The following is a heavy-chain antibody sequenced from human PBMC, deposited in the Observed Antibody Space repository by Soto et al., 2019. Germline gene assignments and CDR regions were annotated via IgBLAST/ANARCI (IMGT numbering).Heavy chain of an antibody. J-gene: IGHJ4*02. Sequence: QVQLVQSGAEVKKPGASVKVSCKASGYNFISYYIYWVRQAPGQGLEWMGIINPSGGSTSYAQKFQGRVTMTRDTSTPTVYMELSSLRFEDTAVYYCAREAYGSSVGYFDYWGQGTLVTVSS. CDR3: AREAYGSSVGYFDY. D-gene: IGHD3-22*01. CDR1: GYNFISYY. V-gene: IGHV1-46*01. CDR2: INPSGGST.